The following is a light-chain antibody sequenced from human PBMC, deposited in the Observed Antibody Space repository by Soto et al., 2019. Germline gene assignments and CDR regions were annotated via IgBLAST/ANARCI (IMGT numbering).Light chain of an antibody. CDR3: QQSYSIPWT. Sequence: DIQMTQSPSSLSASVGDRVTITCRASQSISTFLNWYQQKPGKVPKLLIYAASSLHSGVPSRFSGSGSGTDFTLTISSLQPEDFATYYCQQSYSIPWTFGQGTKVDIK. CDR2: AAS. V-gene: IGKV1-39*01. J-gene: IGKJ1*01. CDR1: QSISTF.